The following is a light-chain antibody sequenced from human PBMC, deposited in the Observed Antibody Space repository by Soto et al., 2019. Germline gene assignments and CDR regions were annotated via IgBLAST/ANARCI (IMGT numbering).Light chain of an antibody. CDR3: QHYGSAPWT. CDR2: RAS. Sequence: EIVLTQSPGTLSLSPGERATLSCRSSQSVGGNYLAWFQQKPGQAPRLLVYRASNRAAGIPDRFSGGGSETDFTLTISRLEPEDFAVYYCQHYGSAPWTFGQGTEV. CDR1: QSVGGNY. V-gene: IGKV3-20*01. J-gene: IGKJ1*01.